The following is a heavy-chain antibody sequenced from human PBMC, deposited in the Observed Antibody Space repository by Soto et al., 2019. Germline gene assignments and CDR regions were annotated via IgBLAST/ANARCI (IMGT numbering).Heavy chain of an antibody. CDR3: TRGPRPISTGTGAY. D-gene: IGHD3-10*01. CDR1: GFIFKMYW. J-gene: IGHJ4*02. V-gene: IGHV3-74*01. CDR2: XXXDXTXS. Sequence: PGGSLRLSCAASGFIFKMYWMHWVRQSPGKGLVXISRXXXDXTXSXYXXXXRGRFTISRDNVNDTLYLQMNNLRAEDSGLYYCTRGPRPISTGTGAYWGQGTQVTVSS.